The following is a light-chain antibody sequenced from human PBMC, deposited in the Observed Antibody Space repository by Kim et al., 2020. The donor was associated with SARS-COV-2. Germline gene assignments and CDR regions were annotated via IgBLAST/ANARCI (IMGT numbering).Light chain of an antibody. J-gene: IGKJ1*01. V-gene: IGKV1-39*01. CDR3: QQSYSTLRT. Sequence: ASVGDRVTITCRASQSISSYLNWYQQKPGKAPKLLIYAASSLQSGIPSRFSGSGSGTDFTLTISSLQPEDFATYYCQQSYSTLRTFGQGTKVDIK. CDR1: QSISSY. CDR2: AAS.